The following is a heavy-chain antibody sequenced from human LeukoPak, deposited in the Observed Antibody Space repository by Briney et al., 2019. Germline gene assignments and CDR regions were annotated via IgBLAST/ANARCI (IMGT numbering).Heavy chain of an antibody. Sequence: GGSLRLSCAASGFIFSDHYMHWVRQAPGKGLEWVAIISYGVSNKYYADSVKGRFTISRDNSNNTLYLQMNSLRPEDTAVYYCARRPAQYFDSWGQGTLVTVSS. CDR3: ARRPAQYFDS. CDR2: ISYGVSNK. J-gene: IGHJ4*02. CDR1: GFIFSDHY. V-gene: IGHV3-30-3*01.